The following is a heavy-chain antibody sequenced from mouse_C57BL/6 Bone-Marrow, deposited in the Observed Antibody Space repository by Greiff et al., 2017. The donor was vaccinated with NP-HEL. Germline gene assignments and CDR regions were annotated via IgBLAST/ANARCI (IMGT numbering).Heavy chain of an antibody. J-gene: IGHJ1*03. V-gene: IGHV3-6*01. CDR2: ISYDGSN. CDR3: ANYDEKYFDV. Sequence: DVKLQESGPGLVKPSQSLSLTCSVTGYSITSGYYWNWIRQFPGNKLEWMGYISYDGSNNYNPSLKNRISITRDTSKNQFFLKLNSVTTEDTATYYCANYDEKYFDVWGTGTTVTVSS. D-gene: IGHD2-4*01. CDR1: GYSITSGYY.